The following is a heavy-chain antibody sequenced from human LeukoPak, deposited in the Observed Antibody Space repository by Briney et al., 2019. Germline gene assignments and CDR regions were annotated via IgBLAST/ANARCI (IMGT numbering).Heavy chain of an antibody. CDR2: VSHTGST. J-gene: IGHJ5*02. CDR3: ARSRKYGAVTTYSWFDP. CDR1: GGSISSSTYY. V-gene: IGHV4-39*01. D-gene: IGHD4-17*01. Sequence: SETLSLTCTVSGGSISSSTYYWGWIRQPPGRGLEWIASVSHTGSTTYNPSLKSRVTISVDTSKTQFSLKLSSVTAADTAVYYCARSRKYGAVTTYSWFDPWGRGTLVIVSS.